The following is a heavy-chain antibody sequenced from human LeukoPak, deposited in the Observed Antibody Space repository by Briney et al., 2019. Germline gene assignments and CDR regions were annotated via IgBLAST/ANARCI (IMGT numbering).Heavy chain of an antibody. Sequence: PGGALRLSCAASGVTFDDYNFNWGRQAPGKGLKCGAYITSTGKTTYYTVSVKSRFTISRDNAKNSLFLQMNSLRAEDTAVYYCARDPIFGVGGHHFDPWGQATLVTVSS. D-gene: IGHD3-3*01. CDR3: ARDPIFGVGGHHFDP. J-gene: IGHJ5*02. CDR2: ITSTGKTT. CDR1: GVTFDDYN. V-gene: IGHV3-48*01.